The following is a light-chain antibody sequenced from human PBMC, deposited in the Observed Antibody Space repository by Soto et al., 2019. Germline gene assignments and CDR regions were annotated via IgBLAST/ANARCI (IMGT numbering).Light chain of an antibody. V-gene: IGLV2-14*01. J-gene: IGLJ1*01. CDR1: SSDVGGYNY. CDR3: NSYTSSSTHV. CDR2: DVD. Sequence: QSALTQPASVSGSPGQSISISCTGTSSDVGGYNYVSWYQQYPGKVPKLIIYDVDNRPSGVSDRFSGSKSGNTASLTISGLQAEDEADYYCNSYTSSSTHVFGTGTKVTVL.